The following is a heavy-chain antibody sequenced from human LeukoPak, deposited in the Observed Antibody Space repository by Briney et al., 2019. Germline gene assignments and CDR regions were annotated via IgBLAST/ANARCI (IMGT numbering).Heavy chain of an antibody. V-gene: IGHV3-23*01. J-gene: IGHJ5*02. D-gene: IGHD6-13*01. CDR1: GFTFSSYA. Sequence: GGSLRLSCAASGFTFSSYAMSWVRQAPGKGLEWVSAISGSGGSTYYADSVKGRFTISRDNSKNTLYLQMNSLRAEDTALYHCARSIAAAGTHWFDPWGQGTLVTVSS. CDR2: ISGSGGST. CDR3: ARSIAAAGTHWFDP.